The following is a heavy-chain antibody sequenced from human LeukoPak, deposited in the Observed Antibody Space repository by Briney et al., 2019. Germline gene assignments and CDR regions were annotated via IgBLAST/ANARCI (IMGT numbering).Heavy chain of an antibody. D-gene: IGHD4/OR15-4a*01. CDR2: IYPGDSDT. CDR3: ARLNGGANLLGDALDV. V-gene: IGHV5-51*01. J-gene: IGHJ3*01. Sequence: GESLKISCKGSGYSFTNYWIGWVRQMPGKGLEWMGIIYPGDSDTLYSPSFEDQVTISADKSVTTAYLQWSSLKASDTAMYFCARLNGGANLLGDALDVWGQGTMVTVSS. CDR1: GYSFTNYW.